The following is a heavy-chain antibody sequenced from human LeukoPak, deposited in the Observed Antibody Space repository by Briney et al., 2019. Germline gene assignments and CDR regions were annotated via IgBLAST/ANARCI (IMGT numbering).Heavy chain of an antibody. J-gene: IGHJ4*02. CDR1: GYTFTGYY. CDR3: AREEGYCSSTSCSAPFDY. CDR2: INPNSGGT. D-gene: IGHD2-2*01. V-gene: IGHV1-2*02. Sequence: ASVKVSCKASGYTFTGYYMHWVRQAPGQGLEWMGWINPNSGGTNYAQKFQGRVIVTRDTSISTAYMELSRLRSDDTAVYYSAREEGYCSSTSCSAPFDYWGQGTLVTVSS.